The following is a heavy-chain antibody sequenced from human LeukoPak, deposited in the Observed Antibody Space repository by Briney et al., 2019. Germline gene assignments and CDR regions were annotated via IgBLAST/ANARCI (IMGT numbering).Heavy chain of an antibody. D-gene: IGHD5-18*01. CDR1: GFTVSSNY. V-gene: IGHV3-53*01. J-gene: IGHJ4*02. Sequence: GGSLRLSCAASGFTVSSNYMSWVRQAPGKGLEWVSVIYSGGSTYYADSVKGRFTISRDNSKNTLYLQMNSPRAEDTAVYYCARGQDTAMVNFDYWGQGTLVTVSS. CDR2: IYSGGST. CDR3: ARGQDTAMVNFDY.